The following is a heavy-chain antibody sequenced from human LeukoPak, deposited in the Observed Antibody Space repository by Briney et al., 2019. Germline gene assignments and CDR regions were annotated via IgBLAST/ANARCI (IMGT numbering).Heavy chain of an antibody. CDR3: ARHVPWRLFGYVFDM. D-gene: IGHD5-12*01. CDR2: IYYSGST. J-gene: IGHJ3*02. V-gene: IGHV4-39*01. CDR1: GGSISSSSYY. Sequence: SETLSLTCTVSGGSISSSSYYWGWIRQPPGKGLEWIGSIYYSGSTYYNPSLKSRVTISVDTSKNQFSLKLSSVPAADTAVDSCARHVPWRLFGYVFDMGGKGKMAPVFS.